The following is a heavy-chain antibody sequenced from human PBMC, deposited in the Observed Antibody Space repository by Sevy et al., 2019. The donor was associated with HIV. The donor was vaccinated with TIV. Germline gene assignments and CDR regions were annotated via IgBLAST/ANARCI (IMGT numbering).Heavy chain of an antibody. D-gene: IGHD2-2*01. J-gene: IGHJ4*02. CDR2: ISSSSSTI. CDR3: AVVYDRGSFDY. V-gene: IGHV3-48*02. Sequence: GGSLRLSCAASGFTFSSYSMNWVRQAPGKGLEWVSYISSSSSTIYYADSVKGRFTMSRDNAKNSLYLQINSLRDEDTAVYYCAVVYDRGSFDYWGQGTLVSDSS. CDR1: GFTFSSYS.